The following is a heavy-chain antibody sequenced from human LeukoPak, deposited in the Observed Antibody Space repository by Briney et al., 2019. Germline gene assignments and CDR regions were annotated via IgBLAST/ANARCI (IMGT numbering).Heavy chain of an antibody. CDR1: EFSVGSNY. Sequence: GGSLRLSCAASEFSVGSNYMTWVRQAPGKGLEWVASINQGARETNYVDSVKGRFTIARDDAKNSLYLQMNSLRAEDTAVYYCAREGIDYDYVWGSYRYKGAAFDIWGQGTMVTVSS. CDR3: AREGIDYDYVWGSYRYKGAAFDI. CDR2: INQGARET. V-gene: IGHV3-7*01. J-gene: IGHJ3*02. D-gene: IGHD3-16*02.